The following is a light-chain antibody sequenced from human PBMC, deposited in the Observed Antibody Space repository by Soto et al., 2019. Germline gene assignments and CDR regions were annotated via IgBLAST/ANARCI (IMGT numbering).Light chain of an antibody. J-gene: IGKJ4*01. CDR3: MQSLQAPQLT. CDR1: QSLLHSNGYNY. V-gene: IGKV2-28*01. CDR2: LGS. Sequence: DIVMIQSPLALPVTPGEPASISCRSSQSLLHSNGYNYLDWYLQQPGQSPQLLIFLGSNRASGVPDRFSGSGAGTNFILKISRVEARDVGIYYCMQSLQAPQLTFGGGTRVEIK.